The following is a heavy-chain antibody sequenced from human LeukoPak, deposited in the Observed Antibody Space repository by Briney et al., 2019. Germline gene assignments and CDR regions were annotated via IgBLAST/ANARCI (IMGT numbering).Heavy chain of an antibody. CDR3: TRDYAAAGSDHFDY. CDR2: IKQDGSEK. Sequence: GGSLRLSCAASGFTFSSYWMSWVRQAPGKGLEWVANIKQDGSEKYYVDSVKGRFTISRDNAKNSLYLQMNSLRAEDTAVYYCTRDYAAAGSDHFDYWGQGTLVTVSS. J-gene: IGHJ4*02. CDR1: GFTFSSYW. D-gene: IGHD6-13*01. V-gene: IGHV3-7*01.